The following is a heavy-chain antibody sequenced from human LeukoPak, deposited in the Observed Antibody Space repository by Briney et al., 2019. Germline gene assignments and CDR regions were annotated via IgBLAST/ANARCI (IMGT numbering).Heavy chain of an antibody. Sequence: GGSLRLSCAASGFTFDTHAMSWVRQAPGKGLEWISTMSGHGHNVYYADSVKGRFTISRDNSKNTLYLHMNSLRAEDTAIYYCEKFRGMIVASYFFDFWGQGALVTVSS. V-gene: IGHV3-23*01. J-gene: IGHJ4*02. CDR1: GFTFDTHA. CDR2: MSGHGHNV. D-gene: IGHD3-22*01. CDR3: EKFRGMIVASYFFDF.